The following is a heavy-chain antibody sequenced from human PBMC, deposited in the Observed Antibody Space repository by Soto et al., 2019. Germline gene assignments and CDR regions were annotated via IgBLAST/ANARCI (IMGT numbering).Heavy chain of an antibody. CDR2: IYYSGST. V-gene: IGHV4-31*03. Sequence: KTSETLSLTCTVSGGSISSGGYYWSWIRQHPGKGLEWIGYIYYSGSTYYNPSLKSRVTISVDTSKNQFSLKLSSVTAADTAVYYCARDLLYYDILTGPRHYYGMDVWGQGTTVTVSS. CDR1: GGSISSGGYY. D-gene: IGHD3-9*01. CDR3: ARDLLYYDILTGPRHYYGMDV. J-gene: IGHJ6*02.